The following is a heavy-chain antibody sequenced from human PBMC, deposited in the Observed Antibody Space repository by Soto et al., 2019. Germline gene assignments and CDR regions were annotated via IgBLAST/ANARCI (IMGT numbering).Heavy chain of an antibody. CDR1: GYTFTSYG. V-gene: IGHV1-18*01. CDR2: ISAYNGNT. J-gene: IGHJ4*02. D-gene: IGHD3-9*01. Sequence: RASVKVSCKASGYTFTSYGISWVRQAPGQGLEWMGWISAYNGNTNYAQKLQGRVTMTTDTSTSTACMELRSLRSDDTAVYYCARVLRYFDWVLQMGSAADYWGQGTLVTVSS. CDR3: ARVLRYFDWVLQMGSAADY.